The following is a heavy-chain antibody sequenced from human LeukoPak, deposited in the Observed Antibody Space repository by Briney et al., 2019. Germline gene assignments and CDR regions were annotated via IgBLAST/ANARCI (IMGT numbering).Heavy chain of an antibody. Sequence: GGSLRLSCAASGFTFSSYAMSWVRQAPGKGLEWVSAISGSGGSTYYADSVKGRFTISRDNSKNTLYLQMNSLRAEDTAVYYCAIGGRRPPGRCSYGYNDLDYWGQGTLVTVSS. J-gene: IGHJ4*02. D-gene: IGHD5-18*01. V-gene: IGHV3-23*01. CDR2: ISGSGGST. CDR3: AIGGRRPPGRCSYGYNDLDY. CDR1: GFTFSSYA.